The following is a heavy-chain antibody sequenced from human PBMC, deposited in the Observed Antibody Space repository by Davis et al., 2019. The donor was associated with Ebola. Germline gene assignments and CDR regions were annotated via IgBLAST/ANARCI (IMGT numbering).Heavy chain of an antibody. CDR3: AKGLYCSSSTCHEGGWFGP. CDR1: GLTISSFS. Sequence: GESLKISCVASGLTISSFSMNWVRQAPGKGLEWVSSVSGSGGSTYDTDSVKGRFTISRDNSKNTLYLQMDSLRAEDTAVYYCAKGLYCSSSTCHEGGWFGPWGQGTLVTVSS. V-gene: IGHV3-23*01. J-gene: IGHJ5*02. D-gene: IGHD2-2*01. CDR2: VSGSGGST.